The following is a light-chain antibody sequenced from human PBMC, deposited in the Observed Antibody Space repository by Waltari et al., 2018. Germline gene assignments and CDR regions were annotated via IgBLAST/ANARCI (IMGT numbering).Light chain of an antibody. J-gene: IGLJ3*02. CDR1: TSNIGSNT. V-gene: IGLV1-44*01. Sequence: QSVLTPPPSASGTPGQRVTISCSGSTSNIGSNTVNSYQQLPGTAPKLLIYTNNQRPSGVPDRFSGSKSGTSASLAISGLQSEDEADYYCAAWDDSLSGPGFGGGTKVTVL. CDR2: TNN. CDR3: AAWDDSLSGPG.